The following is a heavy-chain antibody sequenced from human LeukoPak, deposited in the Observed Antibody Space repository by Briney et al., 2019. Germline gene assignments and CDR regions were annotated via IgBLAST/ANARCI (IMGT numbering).Heavy chain of an antibody. D-gene: IGHD6-19*01. J-gene: IGHJ4*02. CDR1: GYTFTGHY. Sequence: GALVKVSCKASGYTFTGHYLHWVRQAPGQGLEWMGWINPDSGATNYAQKFQGRVTMTRDTSISTAYMELSGLRSDDTALYYCARDYRRGSGWTSDWGQGTLVTVSS. CDR2: INPDSGAT. V-gene: IGHV1-2*02. CDR3: ARDYRRGSGWTSD.